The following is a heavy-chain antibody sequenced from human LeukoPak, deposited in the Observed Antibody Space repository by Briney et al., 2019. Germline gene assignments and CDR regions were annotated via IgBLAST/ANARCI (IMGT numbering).Heavy chain of an antibody. CDR1: GFTLSSYE. CDR2: IGYSGSDT. D-gene: IGHD2-15*01. CDR3: ARALGYCSGGSCYPGRYYYMDV. V-gene: IGHV3-23*01. Sequence: GGSLRLSCIVSGFTLSSYEMTWFRQAPGKGLEWVSSIGYSGSDTHYADSVKGRFTVSRDNSKNTLYLQLNSLRAEDTALYHCARALGYCSGGSCYPGRYYYMDVWGKGTTVTISS. J-gene: IGHJ6*03.